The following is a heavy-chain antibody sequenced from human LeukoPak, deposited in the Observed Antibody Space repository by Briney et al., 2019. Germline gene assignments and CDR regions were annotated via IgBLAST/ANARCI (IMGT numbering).Heavy chain of an antibody. D-gene: IGHD3-10*01. CDR1: GYTLTELS. CDR2: FDPEDGET. V-gene: IGHV1-24*01. CDR3: AREVLLWFGESRQGAFDI. Sequence: ASVKVSCKVSGYTLTELSMHWVRQAPGKGLEWMGGFDPEDGETIYAQKFQGRVTMTRNTSISTAYMELSSLRSEDTAVYYCAREVLLWFGESRQGAFDIWGQGTMVTVSS. J-gene: IGHJ3*02.